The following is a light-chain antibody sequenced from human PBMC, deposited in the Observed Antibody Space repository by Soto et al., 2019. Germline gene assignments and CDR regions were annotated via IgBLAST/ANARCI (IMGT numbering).Light chain of an antibody. V-gene: IGLV2-11*01. J-gene: IGLJ1*01. Sequence: QSALAQPRSVSGSPGQAVTISCTGTSSDVDDYNYVSWFQQHPGKAPKLMIYDVSERPSGVPDRFSGSKSGNTASLTISGLQAEDEADYYSCSYGGTFYVFGPGTKVTVL. CDR2: DVS. CDR1: SSDVDDYNY. CDR3: CSYGGTFYV.